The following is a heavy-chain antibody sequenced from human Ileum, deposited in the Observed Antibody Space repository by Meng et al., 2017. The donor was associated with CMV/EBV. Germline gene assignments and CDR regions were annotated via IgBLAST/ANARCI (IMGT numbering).Heavy chain of an antibody. J-gene: IGHJ6*02. CDR2: FSHSGGT. V-gene: IGHV4-39*07. Sequence: SETLSLTCSVSGGSVSYTSYYWGWIRQPPGKGLEWIGSFSHSGGTYYNPSLKSRVTISVDTSKNQFSLKLSSVTAADTAVYYCARDPLPYCTNGVCSTFYYYYGMDVWGQGTTVTVSS. CDR1: GGSVSYTSYY. CDR3: ARDPLPYCTNGVCSTFYYYYGMDV. D-gene: IGHD2-8*01.